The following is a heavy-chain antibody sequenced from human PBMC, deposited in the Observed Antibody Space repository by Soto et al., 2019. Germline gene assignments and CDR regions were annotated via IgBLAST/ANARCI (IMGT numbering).Heavy chain of an antibody. J-gene: IGHJ6*03. CDR3: ARGHLAVVPVASWFYYMDV. CDR1: GYTFSNYA. CDR2: INAGNGNT. Sequence: QVHLVQSGAEVQKPGASVKVPCTASGYTFSNYAVHWVRQAPGQRLEWMGWINAGNGNTRYSQKFQGRVTISRDTSARTVYMELNGLRSEDTAVYFCARGHLAVVPVASWFYYMDVWGNGTTVTVSS. V-gene: IGHV1-3*01. D-gene: IGHD2-2*01.